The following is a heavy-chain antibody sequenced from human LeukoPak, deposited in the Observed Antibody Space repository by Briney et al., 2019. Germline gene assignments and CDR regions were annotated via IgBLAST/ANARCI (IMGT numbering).Heavy chain of an antibody. CDR2: IYYSGST. J-gene: IGHJ4*02. D-gene: IGHD5-12*01. CDR3: ARHKKCGYGYFDI. Sequence: SETLSLTCTVSGGTISTYYRSWIRQSPGKGLERIGYIYYSGSTSYNPSLRSRVTISVDASKNHFSLKLSSVTAADTAVYYCARHKKCGYGYFDIWGQGTLVTVSS. V-gene: IGHV4-59*08. CDR1: GGTISTYY.